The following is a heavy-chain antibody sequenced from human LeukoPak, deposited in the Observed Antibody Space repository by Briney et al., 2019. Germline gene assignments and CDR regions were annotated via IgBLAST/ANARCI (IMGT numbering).Heavy chain of an antibody. CDR1: GYRFTVDF. CDR2: ISPNSGDT. Sequence: ASVKVSCKASGYRFTVDFLHWVRQAPGQGLEWVGWISPNSGDTNYAQKFQGRVTMTRDTSLSTAYMELPSLRSDDTAVYYRARRGDYHAFDIWGQGTMVTVSS. CDR3: ARRGDYHAFDI. D-gene: IGHD2-21*01. V-gene: IGHV1-2*02. J-gene: IGHJ3*02.